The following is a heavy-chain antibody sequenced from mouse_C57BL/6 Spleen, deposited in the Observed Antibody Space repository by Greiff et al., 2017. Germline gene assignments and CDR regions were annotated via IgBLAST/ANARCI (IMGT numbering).Heavy chain of an antibody. D-gene: IGHD2-3*01. V-gene: IGHV1-64*01. CDR3: ARKGLLLLFDY. CDR1: GYTFTSYW. Sequence: QVQLQQPGAELVKPGASVKLSCKASGYTFTSYWMHWVKQRPGQGLEWIGMIHPNSGSTNYNEKFKSKATLTVDKSSSTAYMQLSSLTSEDSAVYYCARKGLLLLFDYWGQGTTLTVSS. CDR2: IHPNSGST. J-gene: IGHJ2*01.